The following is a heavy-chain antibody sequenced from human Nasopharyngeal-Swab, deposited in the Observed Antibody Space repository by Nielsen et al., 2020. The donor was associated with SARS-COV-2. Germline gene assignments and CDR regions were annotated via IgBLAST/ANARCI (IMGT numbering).Heavy chain of an antibody. Sequence: GESLKISCTGFGYSFANYWIGWVRQMPGKGLEWKGSIYPWNSDTRYSPAFPGRVTISADKSINTAYLQWTSLRASDTAVYYCARRAARDGYNYEVDPWGQGTLVTVSS. V-gene: IGHV5-51*01. D-gene: IGHD5-24*01. J-gene: IGHJ5*02. CDR1: GYSFANYW. CDR2: IYPWNSDT. CDR3: ARRAARDGYNYEVDP.